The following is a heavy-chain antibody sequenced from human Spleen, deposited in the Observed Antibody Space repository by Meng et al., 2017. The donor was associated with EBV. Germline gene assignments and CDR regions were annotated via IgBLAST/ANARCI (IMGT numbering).Heavy chain of an antibody. CDR2: INHVGST. D-gene: IGHD3-9*01. CDR3: ARTLRERLFDCF. Sequence: VQLEGGGAWSWWSLESVSPACAVYGGSFCDYYWSWIRQLQGKGLEWIGEINHVGSTNYNPSLKSRVIMSVDTSKNPFSLRLSSVTAADAAVYYCARTLRERLFDCFWSQGTLVTVSS. CDR1: GGSFCDYY. J-gene: IGHJ4*02. V-gene: IGHV4-34*01.